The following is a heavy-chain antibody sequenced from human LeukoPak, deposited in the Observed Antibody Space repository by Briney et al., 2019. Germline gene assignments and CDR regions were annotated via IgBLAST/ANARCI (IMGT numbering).Heavy chain of an antibody. CDR3: ARVPHYYFGYGYFDS. V-gene: IGHV4-34*01. CDR1: GGSFSGYY. Sequence: SETLPLTCAVYGGSFSGYYWSWIRQPPGKGLEWIGEINHSGSTNYNPSLKSRVSISVDTSKKQFSLTLTSMTAADTAVYYCARVPHYYFGYGYFDSWGQGTLVTVSS. D-gene: IGHD3-10*01. J-gene: IGHJ4*02. CDR2: INHSGST.